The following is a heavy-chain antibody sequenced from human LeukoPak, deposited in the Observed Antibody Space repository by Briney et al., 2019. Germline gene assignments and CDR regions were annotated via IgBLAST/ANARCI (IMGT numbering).Heavy chain of an antibody. CDR3: ARVGTKRGYSPYFDY. V-gene: IGHV4-39*07. Sequence: PSETLSLTCTVSGGSISSSSYYWGWIRQPPGKGLEWIGSIYYSGSTYYNPSLKSRVTISVDTSKNQFSLKLSSVTAADTAVYYCARVGTKRGYSPYFDYWGQGTLVTVSS. CDR1: GGSISSSSYY. D-gene: IGHD5-18*01. CDR2: IYYSGST. J-gene: IGHJ4*02.